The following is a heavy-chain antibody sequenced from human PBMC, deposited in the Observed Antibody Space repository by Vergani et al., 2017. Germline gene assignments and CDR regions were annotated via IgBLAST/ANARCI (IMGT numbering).Heavy chain of an antibody. V-gene: IGHV1-69*02. D-gene: IGHD6-19*01. J-gene: IGHJ6*02. CDR1: GGTFSSYT. Sequence: QVQLVQSGAEVKKPGSSVKVSCKASGGTFSSYTISWVRQAPGQGLEWMGRIIPILGIANYAQKFQGRVTITADNSTSTAYMELSSLRSEDTAVYYCARSIAVAPGGMDVWGQGTTVTVSS. CDR2: IIPILGIA. CDR3: ARSIAVAPGGMDV.